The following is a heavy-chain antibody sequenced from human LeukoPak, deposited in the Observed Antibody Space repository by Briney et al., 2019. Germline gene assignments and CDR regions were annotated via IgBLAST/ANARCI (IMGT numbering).Heavy chain of an antibody. CDR1: GFTFSSYA. CDR2: ISGSGGST. D-gene: IGHD5-24*01. V-gene: IGHV3-23*01. J-gene: IGHJ4*02. CDR3: ARGERWLQLSGSR. Sequence: PGGSLRLSCAASGFTFSSYAMSWVRQAPGKGLEWVSAISGSGGSTYYADSVKGRFTISRDNSKNTLYLQMNSLRAEDTAVYYCARGERWLQLSGSRWGQGTLVTVSS.